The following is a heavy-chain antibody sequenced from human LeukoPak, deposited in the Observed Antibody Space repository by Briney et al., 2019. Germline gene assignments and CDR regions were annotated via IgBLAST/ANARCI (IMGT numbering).Heavy chain of an antibody. CDR2: INPSGGNT. CDR1: GYTFTTYY. J-gene: IGHJ6*02. Sequence: ASAKVSCKASGYTFTTYYMHWVRQAPGQGLEWMGIINPSGGNTSYAQKFQGRVTMTRDTSTSTVFMELSSLRSEDTAVYYCARGGPTVTSYYYYYDMDVWGQGTTVTVSS. CDR3: ARGGPTVTSYYYYYDMDV. V-gene: IGHV1-46*01. D-gene: IGHD4-17*01.